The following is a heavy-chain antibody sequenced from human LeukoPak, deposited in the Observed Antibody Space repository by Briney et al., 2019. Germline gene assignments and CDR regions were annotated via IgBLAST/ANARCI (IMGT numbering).Heavy chain of an antibody. CDR2: IIPIFGTA. Sequence: SVKVSCKASGGTFSSSAISWVRQAPGHGLEWMGGIIPIFGTANYAQKFQGRVTITTDESTSTAYMELSSLRSEDTAVYYCARSPDGGWGYFDYWGQGTLVTVSS. CDR1: GGTFSSSA. V-gene: IGHV1-69*05. D-gene: IGHD3-16*01. CDR3: ARSPDGGWGYFDY. J-gene: IGHJ4*02.